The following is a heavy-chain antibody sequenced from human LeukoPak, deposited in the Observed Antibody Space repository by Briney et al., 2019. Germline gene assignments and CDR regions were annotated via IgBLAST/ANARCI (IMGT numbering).Heavy chain of an antibody. V-gene: IGHV4-59*12. CDR1: GGSISSYY. CDR3: ARARIAAAGTWGNWFDP. D-gene: IGHD6-13*01. J-gene: IGHJ5*02. CDR2: IYYSGST. Sequence: SETLSLTCTVSGGSISSYYWSWIRQPPGKGLEWIGYIYYSGSTNYNPSLKSRVTISVDTSKNQFSLKLSSVTAADTAVYYCARARIAAAGTWGNWFDPWGQGTLVTVSS.